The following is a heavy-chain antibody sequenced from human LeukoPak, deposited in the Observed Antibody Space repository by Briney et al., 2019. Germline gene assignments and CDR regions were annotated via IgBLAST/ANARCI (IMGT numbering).Heavy chain of an antibody. Sequence: SETLSLTCAVSGGSISSYYWSWIRQPPGKGLEWIGEINHSGSTNYNPSLKSRVTISVDTSKNQFSLKLSSVTAADTAVYYCAREGSSHFYYYYYMDVWGKGTTVTVSS. D-gene: IGHD6-6*01. J-gene: IGHJ6*03. CDR2: INHSGST. CDR1: GGSISSYY. CDR3: AREGSSHFYYYYYMDV. V-gene: IGHV4-34*01.